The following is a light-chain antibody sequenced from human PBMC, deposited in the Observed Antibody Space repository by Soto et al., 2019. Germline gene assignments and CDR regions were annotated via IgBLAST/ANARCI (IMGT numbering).Light chain of an antibody. CDR3: HQYYSTPCT. J-gene: IGKJ2*01. CDR2: WAS. Sequence: DIVMTQSPDSLAVSLGERATINCKSSQSVLYSSNNKNYLAWYQQKPGQPPKLLVYWASTRESGVPDRFSGSGSGTDFTLTISSLQAEDVAVYYCHQYYSTPCTFGQGTKLGIK. CDR1: QSVLYSSNNKNY. V-gene: IGKV4-1*01.